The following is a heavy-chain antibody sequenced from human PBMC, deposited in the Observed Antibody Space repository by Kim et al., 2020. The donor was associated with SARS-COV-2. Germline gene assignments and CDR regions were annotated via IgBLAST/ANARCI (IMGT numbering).Heavy chain of an antibody. CDR2: ISSSGSTI. J-gene: IGHJ1*01. V-gene: IGHV3-48*03. Sequence: GGSLRLSCAASGFTFSSYEMNWVRQAPGKGLEWVSYISSSGSTIYYADSVKGRFTISRDNAKNSLYLQMNSLRAEDTAVYYCARDGGYCSSTSCYRPHWGQGTLVTVSS. CDR3: ARDGGYCSSTSCYRPH. CDR1: GFTFSSYE. D-gene: IGHD2-2*02.